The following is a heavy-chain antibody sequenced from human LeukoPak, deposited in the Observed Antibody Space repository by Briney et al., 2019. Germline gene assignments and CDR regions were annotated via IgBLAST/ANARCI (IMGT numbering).Heavy chain of an antibody. CDR3: ARVRRVYSSSWYDY. CDR2: IYYSGST. D-gene: IGHD6-13*01. J-gene: IGHJ4*02. CDR1: GGSISSYY. V-gene: IGHV4-59*08. Sequence: SETMSLTCTVSGGSISSYYWSWIRQPPGKGLEWIGYIYYSGSTNYNPSLKSRVTISVDTSKNQFSLKLSSVTAADTAVYYCARVRRVYSSSWYDYWGQGTLVTVSS.